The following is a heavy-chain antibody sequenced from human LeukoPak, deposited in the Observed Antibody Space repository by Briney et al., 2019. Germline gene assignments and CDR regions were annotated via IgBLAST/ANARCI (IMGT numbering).Heavy chain of an antibody. CDR2: INPSGGST. V-gene: IGHV1-46*01. Sequence: ASVKVSCKASGYTVTSYYMQWVRQAPGQGLEWMGIINPSGGSTSYAQKFQGRVTMTRDTSTSTVYMELSSLRSEDTAVYYCARGGLVDYSNYGRFDYWGQGTLVTVSS. J-gene: IGHJ4*02. CDR3: ARGGLVDYSNYGRFDY. D-gene: IGHD4-11*01. CDR1: GYTVTSYY.